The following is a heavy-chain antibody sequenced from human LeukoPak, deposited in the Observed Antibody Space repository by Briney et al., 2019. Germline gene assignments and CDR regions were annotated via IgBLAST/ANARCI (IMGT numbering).Heavy chain of an antibody. CDR3: AKDQVPDGLYDIDY. D-gene: IGHD3-9*01. Sequence: GGSLRLSCVASGFTFSTYATNWVRHVPGKGLEWVSVITGGSGLIRYADSVKGRFTISRDNSKSTAYLQMNSLRAEDTAIYYCAKDQVPDGLYDIDYWGQGTLVTVSS. CDR2: ITGGSGLI. V-gene: IGHV3-23*01. J-gene: IGHJ4*02. CDR1: GFTFSTYA.